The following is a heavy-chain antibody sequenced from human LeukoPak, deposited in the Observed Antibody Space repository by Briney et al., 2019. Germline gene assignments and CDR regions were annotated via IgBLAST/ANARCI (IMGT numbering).Heavy chain of an antibody. Sequence: PGGSLRLSCAASGFTFSSYSMNWVRQAPGKGLEWVSSISTSSSYIYYTDSMKGRFTISRDNAKNSLYLQMNSLRAEDTAVYYCARDAYGRDYFDYWGQGTLVTVSS. D-gene: IGHD3-10*01. CDR2: ISTSSSYI. CDR3: ARDAYGRDYFDY. V-gene: IGHV3-21*06. J-gene: IGHJ4*02. CDR1: GFTFSSYS.